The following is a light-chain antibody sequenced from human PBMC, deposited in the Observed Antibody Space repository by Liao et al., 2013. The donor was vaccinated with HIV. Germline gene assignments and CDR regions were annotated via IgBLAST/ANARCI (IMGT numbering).Light chain of an antibody. CDR3: QTWDSSNMI. CDR2: QDN. CDR1: KLGDKY. Sequence: YELTQPPSVSVSPGQTATITCSADKLGDKYSCWYQQKPGQSPALVIYQDNKRPSGIPERFSGSQSGNTATLTISGTQTLDEADYYCQTWDSSNMIFGGGTKLTVL. V-gene: IGLV3-1*01. J-gene: IGLJ2*01.